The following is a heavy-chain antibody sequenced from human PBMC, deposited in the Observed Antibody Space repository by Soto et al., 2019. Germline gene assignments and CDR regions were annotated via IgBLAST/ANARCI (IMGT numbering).Heavy chain of an antibody. CDR1: GYTFTSYG. CDR2: ISAYNGNT. CDR3: AGVKDYYDSSGEQDY. D-gene: IGHD3-22*01. J-gene: IGHJ4*02. Sequence: ASVKVSCKASGYTFTSYGISWVRQAPGQGLEWMGWISAYNGNTNYAQKLQGRVTMTTDTSTSTAYMELRSLRSDDTAVYYCAGVKDYYDSSGEQDYWGQGTLVTVSS. V-gene: IGHV1-18*01.